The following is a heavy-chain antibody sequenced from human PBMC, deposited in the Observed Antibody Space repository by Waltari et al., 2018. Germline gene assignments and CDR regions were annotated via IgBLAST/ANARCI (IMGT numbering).Heavy chain of an antibody. V-gene: IGHV2-5*01. Sequence: QITLKESGPTLVKPTQTLTLTCTFSGFSLSTSGVGVGWIRKPPGKALEWLALIYWNDDKRYSPSLKSRLTITKDTSKNQVVLTMTNMDPVDTATYYCAHISRGSSSPTYYFDYWGQGTLVTVSS. J-gene: IGHJ4*02. CDR2: IYWNDDK. CDR1: GFSLSTSGVG. CDR3: AHISRGSSSPTYYFDY. D-gene: IGHD6-13*01.